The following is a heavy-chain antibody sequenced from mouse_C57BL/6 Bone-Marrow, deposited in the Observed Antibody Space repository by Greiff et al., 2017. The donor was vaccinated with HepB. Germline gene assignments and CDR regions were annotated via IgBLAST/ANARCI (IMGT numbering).Heavy chain of an antibody. CDR1: GFNIKDDY. Sequence: EVQLQQSGAELVRPGASVKLSCTASGFNIKDDYMHWVKQRPEQGLEWIGWIDPENGDTEYASKFQGKATITADTSSNTAYLQLSSLTSEDTAVYYCTTSGYYGSSGGYFDVWGTGTTVTVSS. J-gene: IGHJ1*03. D-gene: IGHD1-1*01. CDR2: IDPENGDT. CDR3: TTSGYYGSSGGYFDV. V-gene: IGHV14-4*01.